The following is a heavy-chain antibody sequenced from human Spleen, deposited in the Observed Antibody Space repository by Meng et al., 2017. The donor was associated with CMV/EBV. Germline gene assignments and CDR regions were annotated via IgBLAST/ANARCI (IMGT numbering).Heavy chain of an antibody. CDR2: MNPNSGNT. V-gene: IGHV1-8*01. J-gene: IGHJ5*02. CDR3: AALQIGTQGVGWFNP. D-gene: IGHD1-1*01. CDR1: GYTFTSFD. Sequence: ASVKVSCKASGYTFTSFDITWVRQATGQGLELLGWMNPNSGNTGYAQKIQGRVTMTRNTSINTAYMELSSLRSEDTAVYYCAALQIGTQGVGWFNPWGQGTLVTVSS.